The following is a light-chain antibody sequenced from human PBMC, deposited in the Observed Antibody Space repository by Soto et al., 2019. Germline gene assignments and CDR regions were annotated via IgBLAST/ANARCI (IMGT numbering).Light chain of an antibody. V-gene: IGKV3-20*01. CDR1: QSVSSNF. Sequence: EIVLTQSPGTLSLSPEERATLSCRASQSVSSNFLAWYQQKPGQAPRLLIYGASSRATGIPDRFSGSGSGTDFTLTISRLEPEDFAMYYCQQYGGSPQTLGQGTKVEIK. CDR3: QQYGGSPQT. CDR2: GAS. J-gene: IGKJ1*01.